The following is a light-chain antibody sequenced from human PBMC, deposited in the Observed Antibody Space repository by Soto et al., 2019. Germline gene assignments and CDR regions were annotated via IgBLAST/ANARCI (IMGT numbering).Light chain of an antibody. CDR1: SSDVGGYNY. V-gene: IGLV2-8*01. CDR3: SSYAGSNNVV. J-gene: IGLJ2*01. CDR2: EVS. Sequence: QSVLTQPPSASGSPGQSVTISCTGTSSDVGGYNYVSWYQQHPGKAPKLMIYEVSKRPSGVPDRFSGSKSGNTASLTVSGLQADDEADYYCSSYAGSNNVVFGGGTEVTVL.